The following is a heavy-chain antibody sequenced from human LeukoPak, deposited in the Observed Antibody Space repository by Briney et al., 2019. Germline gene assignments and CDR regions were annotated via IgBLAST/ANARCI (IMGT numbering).Heavy chain of an antibody. CDR2: ISTYNGNR. V-gene: IGHV1-18*01. J-gene: IGHJ4*02. Sequence: GASVRVSCKTSGYSFTDYAVSWVRQAPGQGLEWMGWISTYNGNRNYSQSLQGRVTMTTDRSTNTVYMELGPLRADDTAVYYCARDVGGIAVSGTQVYWGQGTLVTVSS. D-gene: IGHD6-19*01. CDR1: GYSFTDYA. CDR3: ARDVGGIAVSGTQVY.